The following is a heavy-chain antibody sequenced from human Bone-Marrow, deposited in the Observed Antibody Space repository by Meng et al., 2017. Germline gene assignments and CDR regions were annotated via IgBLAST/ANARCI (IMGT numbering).Heavy chain of an antibody. CDR2: IDPSGSSA. Sequence: ASVKVSCKASGYNFNDHYVHWVRQAPGQGLEWMGVIDPSGSSASYVQKFQGRLTMTTDTSTSTVYMELSSLKSEDTAAYFCTRVAGMRENYFDYWGQGTLVTVSS. CDR1: GYNFNDHY. J-gene: IGHJ4*02. V-gene: IGHV1-46*02. CDR3: TRVAGMRENYFDY. D-gene: IGHD1-26*01.